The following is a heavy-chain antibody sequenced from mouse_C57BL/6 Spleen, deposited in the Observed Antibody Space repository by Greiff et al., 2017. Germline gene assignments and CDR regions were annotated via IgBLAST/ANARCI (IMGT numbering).Heavy chain of an antibody. Sequence: QVQLQQSGAELVKPGASVKLSCKASGYTFTSYWMHWVKQRPGQGLEWIGMIHPNSGSTNYNEKFKSKATLTVDKSSSTAYMQLSSLTSEDAAVYYCARRTTERYFDVWGTGTTVTVSS. J-gene: IGHJ1*03. D-gene: IGHD1-1*01. CDR3: ARRTTERYFDV. CDR1: GYTFTSYW. V-gene: IGHV1-64*01. CDR2: IHPNSGST.